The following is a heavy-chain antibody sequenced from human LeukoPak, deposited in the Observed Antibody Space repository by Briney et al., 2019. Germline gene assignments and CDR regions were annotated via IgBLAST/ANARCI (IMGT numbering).Heavy chain of an antibody. CDR1: GGTFSSYA. CDR2: IISIFGTA. Sequence: ASVKVSCKASGGTFSSYAISWVRQAPGQGPEWMGGIISIFGTANYAQKFQGRVTITADESTSTAYMELSSLRSEDTAVYYCARDREMATISCFDYWGQGTLVTVSS. CDR3: ARDREMATISCFDY. D-gene: IGHD5-24*01. V-gene: IGHV1-69*01. J-gene: IGHJ4*02.